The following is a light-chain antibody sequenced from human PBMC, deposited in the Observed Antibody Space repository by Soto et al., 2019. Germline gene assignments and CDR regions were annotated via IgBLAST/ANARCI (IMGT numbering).Light chain of an antibody. J-gene: IGKJ1*01. Sequence: DIVMTQSPDSLAVSLVERATINCKSSQSVLYSSNNKNYLAWYQQKPGQPPKLLIYWASTRESGVPDRFSGSESGTDYNLTISSLQDEDVAVYYCQKYYRTPVTFGQGPKVEIK. CDR2: WAS. CDR1: QSVLYSSNNKNY. V-gene: IGKV4-1*01. CDR3: QKYYRTPVT.